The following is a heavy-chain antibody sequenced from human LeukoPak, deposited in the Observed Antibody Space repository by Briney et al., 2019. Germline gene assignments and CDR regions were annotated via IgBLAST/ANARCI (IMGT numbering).Heavy chain of an antibody. Sequence: PSETLSLTCTVSGGSISSYYWSWIRLPPGKGLEWIGYIYYSGSTNYNPSLKSRVTISVDTSRNQFSLKLSSVTAADTAVYYCARVGIAAPNWFDPWGQGTLVTVSS. J-gene: IGHJ5*02. V-gene: IGHV4-59*01. CDR1: GGSISSYY. CDR3: ARVGIAAPNWFDP. D-gene: IGHD6-13*01. CDR2: IYYSGST.